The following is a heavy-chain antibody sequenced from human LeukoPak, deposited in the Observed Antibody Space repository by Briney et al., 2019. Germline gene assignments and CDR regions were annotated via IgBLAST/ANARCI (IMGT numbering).Heavy chain of an antibody. D-gene: IGHD3-9*01. J-gene: IGHJ4*02. V-gene: IGHV4-61*01. Sequence: SETLSLTCTVSGGSVSSGSYYWSWIRQPPGKGLEWIGYIYYSGSTNYNPSLKRRVTISVDTSKNQFSLKLSSVTAADTAVYYCAVLRYFDWAFDYWGQGTLVTVSS. CDR1: GGSVSSGSYY. CDR2: IYYSGST. CDR3: AVLRYFDWAFDY.